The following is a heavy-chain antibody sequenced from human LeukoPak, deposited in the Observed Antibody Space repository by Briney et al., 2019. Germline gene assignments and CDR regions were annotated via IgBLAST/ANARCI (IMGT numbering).Heavy chain of an antibody. Sequence: ALVKVSCKASGYTFSDYYMHWVRQAPGQGLEWMGWINPNSGGTNYAQKFQGRVTMTRDTSITTAYVELSRLRSDDTAVYYCARGPFRNVDTAMIASRFDPWGQGTLVTVSS. CDR1: GYTFSDYY. CDR2: INPNSGGT. J-gene: IGHJ5*02. CDR3: ARGPFRNVDTAMIASRFDP. V-gene: IGHV1-2*02. D-gene: IGHD5-18*01.